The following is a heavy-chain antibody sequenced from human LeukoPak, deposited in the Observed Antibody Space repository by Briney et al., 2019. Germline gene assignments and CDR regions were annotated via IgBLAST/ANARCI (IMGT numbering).Heavy chain of an antibody. CDR3: ARDTPHYDYVWGSYRYYFDY. V-gene: IGHV3-7*03. J-gene: IGHJ4*02. D-gene: IGHD3-16*02. CDR1: GFTFSSYW. CDR2: IKQDGSEK. Sequence: GGSLRLSCVVSGFTFSSYWMSWVRQAPGKGLEWVANIKQDGSEKYYVDSVKGRFTISRDNAKNSLYLQMNSLRAGDTAVYYCARDTPHYDYVWGSYRYYFDYWGQGTLVTVSS.